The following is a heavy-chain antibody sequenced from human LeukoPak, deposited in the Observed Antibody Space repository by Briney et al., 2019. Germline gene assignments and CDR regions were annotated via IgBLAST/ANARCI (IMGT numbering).Heavy chain of an antibody. CDR1: GYTFSDYY. Sequence: ASVNVSCKASGYTFSDYYMHGVRQAPGHGLEWMGCINPNSGDTKYAQKCQGRVTMTRDTSINTVYMELSRLSSDDTAVYYCAMELDTTTDAFDIWGQGTMVTVSS. J-gene: IGHJ3*02. CDR2: INPNSGDT. D-gene: IGHD1-26*01. V-gene: IGHV1-2*02. CDR3: AMELDTTTDAFDI.